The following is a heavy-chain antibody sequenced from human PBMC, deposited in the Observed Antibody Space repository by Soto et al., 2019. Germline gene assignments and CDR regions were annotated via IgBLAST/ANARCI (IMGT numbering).Heavy chain of an antibody. CDR2: ISGSGGST. CDR3: AKDAHVRFLEWLSPTYYYYGMDV. J-gene: IGHJ6*02. CDR1: GFTFSSYA. V-gene: IGHV3-23*01. D-gene: IGHD3-3*01. Sequence: PGGSLRLSCAASGFTFSSYAMSWVRQAPGKGLEWVSAISGSGGSTYYADSVKGRFTISRDNPKNTLYLQMNSLRAEDTAVYYCAKDAHVRFLEWLSPTYYYYGMDVWGQGTTVTVSS.